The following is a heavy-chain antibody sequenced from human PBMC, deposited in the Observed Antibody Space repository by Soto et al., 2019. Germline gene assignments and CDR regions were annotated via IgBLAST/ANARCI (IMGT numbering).Heavy chain of an antibody. J-gene: IGHJ4*02. V-gene: IGHV4-59*08. CDR1: GGSMNTYY. D-gene: IGHD4-17*01. CDR2: IYYSGST. CDR3: ARRYGCTLDY. Sequence: SETLSLTCTVSGGSMNTYYWGWFRQPPGKGLEWIGYIYYSGSTNYNPSLKSRVTISVDTSKNQFSLKLSSVTAADTAVYYCARRYGCTLDYWGQGTLVTVSS.